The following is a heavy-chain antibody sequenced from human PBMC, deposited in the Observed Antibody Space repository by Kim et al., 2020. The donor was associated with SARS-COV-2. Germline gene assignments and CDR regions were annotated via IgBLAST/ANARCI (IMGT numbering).Heavy chain of an antibody. Sequence: SETLSLTCTVSGGSISSGGYYWSWIRQHPGKGLEWIGYIYYRGSTYYNPSLKSRVTISVDTSKNQFSLKLSSVTAADTAVYYCARAMGISMFGVVIFNWFDPWGQGTPVTVSS. CDR3: ARAMGISMFGVVIFNWFDP. D-gene: IGHD3-3*01. CDR1: GGSISSGGYY. CDR2: IYYRGST. J-gene: IGHJ5*02. V-gene: IGHV4-31*03.